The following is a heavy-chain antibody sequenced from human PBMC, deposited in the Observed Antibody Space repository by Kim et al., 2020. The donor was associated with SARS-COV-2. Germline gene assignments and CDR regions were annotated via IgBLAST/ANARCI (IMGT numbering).Heavy chain of an antibody. CDR2: INHSGST. Sequence: SETLSLTCAVYGGSFSGYYWSWIRQPPGKGLEWIGEINHSGSTNYNPSLKSRVTISVDTSKNQFSLKLSSVTAADTAVYYCARGLYYDYVWGSYPHPPTAFDPWGQGTLVTVSS. D-gene: IGHD3-16*02. J-gene: IGHJ5*02. V-gene: IGHV4-34*01. CDR3: ARGLYYDYVWGSYPHPPTAFDP. CDR1: GGSFSGYY.